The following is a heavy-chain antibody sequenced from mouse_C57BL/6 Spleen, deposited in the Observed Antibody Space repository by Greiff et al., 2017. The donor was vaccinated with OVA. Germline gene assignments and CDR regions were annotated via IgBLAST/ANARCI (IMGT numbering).Heavy chain of an antibody. CDR3: ARRETAQAGFAY. Sequence: EVQLQQSGPELVKPGASVKIPCKASGYTFTDYNMDWVKQSHGKSLEWIGDINPNNGGTIYNQQVKGKATLTVDKASSTAYMELRSLTSEDTAVYYCARRETAQAGFAYWGQGTLVTVSA. CDR2: INPNNGGT. CDR1: GYTFTDYN. V-gene: IGHV1-18*01. D-gene: IGHD3-2*02. J-gene: IGHJ3*01.